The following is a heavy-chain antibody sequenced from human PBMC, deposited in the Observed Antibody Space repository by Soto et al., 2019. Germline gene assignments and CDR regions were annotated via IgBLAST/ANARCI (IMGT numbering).Heavy chain of an antibody. CDR3: ARACSSNSCYDVFDY. CDR1: GGSISSYY. J-gene: IGHJ4*02. D-gene: IGHD2-2*01. CDR2: IYTSGST. Sequence: XGTLSLTCTVSGGSISSYYWSGIRQPSGKGLEWIGRIYTSGSTNYNPSLKSRVTMSVDTSKNQFSLKLSSVTAADTAVYYCARACSSNSCYDVFDYWGQGTLVTVSS. V-gene: IGHV4-4*07.